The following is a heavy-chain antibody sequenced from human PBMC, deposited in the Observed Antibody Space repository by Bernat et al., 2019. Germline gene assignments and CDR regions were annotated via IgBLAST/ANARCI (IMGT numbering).Heavy chain of an antibody. V-gene: IGHV3-43*01. CDR2: ISWDGGST. J-gene: IGHJ4*02. CDR3: AKGRLVKQQNKQERVFDY. Sequence: EVQLVESGGVVVQPGGSLRLSCAASGFTFDDYTMHWVRQAPGKGLEWVSLISWDGGSTYYADSVKGRFTISRDNSKNSLYLQMNSLRTEDTALYYCAKGRLVKQQNKQERVFDYWGQGTLVTVSS. D-gene: IGHD6-6*01. CDR1: GFTFDDYT.